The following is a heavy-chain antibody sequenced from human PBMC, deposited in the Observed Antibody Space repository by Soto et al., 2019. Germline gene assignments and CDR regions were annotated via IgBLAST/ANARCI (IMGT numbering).Heavy chain of an antibody. D-gene: IGHD5-12*01. CDR1: GGTFSSYA. CDR3: ARDGVEMATTSFDY. Sequence: ASVKVSCKASGGTFSSYAMSWVRQAPGQGLEWMGGIIPIFGTANYAQRFQGRVTITADESTSTAYMELSSLRSEDTAVYYCARDGVEMATTSFDYWGQGTLVTVSS. V-gene: IGHV1-69*13. J-gene: IGHJ4*02. CDR2: IIPIFGTA.